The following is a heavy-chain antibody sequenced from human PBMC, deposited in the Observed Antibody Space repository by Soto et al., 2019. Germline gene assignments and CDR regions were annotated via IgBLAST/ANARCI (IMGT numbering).Heavy chain of an antibody. Sequence: SETLSLTCTVSGGSMRNYFWTWIRQPPGKGLEWIGYIHYSGTTSFFPSYNPSLRSRVTISVDTSKNQFSLKLLSVTTADTAVYFCAAGEASSRNLAPYYLDFWGQGTLVTVSS. CDR1: GGSMRNYF. V-gene: IGHV4-59*01. CDR2: IHYSGTT. D-gene: IGHD6-13*01. J-gene: IGHJ4*02. CDR3: AAGEASSRNLAPYYLDF.